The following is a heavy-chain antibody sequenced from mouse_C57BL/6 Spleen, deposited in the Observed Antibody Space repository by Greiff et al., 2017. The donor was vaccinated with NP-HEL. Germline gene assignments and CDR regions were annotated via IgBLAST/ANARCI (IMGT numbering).Heavy chain of an antibody. CDR1: GYTFTDYE. CDR2: IDPETGGT. CDR3: TRGLRREAMDY. D-gene: IGHD3-2*02. Sequence: QVQLQQSGAELVRPGASVTLSCKASGYTFTDYEMHWVKQTPVHGLEWIGAIDPETGGTAYNQKFKGKAILTADKSSSTAYMELRSLTSGDTAVYYCTRGLRREAMDYWGQGTSVTVSS. J-gene: IGHJ4*01. V-gene: IGHV1-15*01.